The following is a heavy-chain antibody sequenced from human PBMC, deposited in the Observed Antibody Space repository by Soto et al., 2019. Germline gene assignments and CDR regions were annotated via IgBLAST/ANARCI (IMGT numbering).Heavy chain of an antibody. CDR1: GYTLTEVF. J-gene: IGHJ4*02. D-gene: IGHD2-21*01. Sequence: QVQLVQSGAEVKKPGASVKVSCKVSGYTLTEVFIHWVRQAPGKGLEWLGRFDPEDCEAIYAQKFQGRVTMTEDTSTDTAYMEVSSLRFGDTAVYYCATVTFILFPDHVFDNWGQVPLVTVSS. CDR3: ATVTFILFPDHVFDN. V-gene: IGHV1-24*01. CDR2: FDPEDCEA.